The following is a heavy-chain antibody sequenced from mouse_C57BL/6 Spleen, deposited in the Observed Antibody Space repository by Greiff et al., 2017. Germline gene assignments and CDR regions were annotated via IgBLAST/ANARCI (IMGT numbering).Heavy chain of an antibody. J-gene: IGHJ4*01. CDR2: IHPNSGST. V-gene: IGHV1-64*01. CDR3: ARNSNGGAMDY. Sequence: QVQLQQPGAELVKPGASVKLSCTASGYTFTSYWMHWVKQRPGQGLEWIGMIHPNSGSTNYNEKFKSKATLTVDKSSSTAYMQLSSLTSEDSAVYYCARNSNGGAMDYWGQGTSVTVSS. CDR1: GYTFTSYW.